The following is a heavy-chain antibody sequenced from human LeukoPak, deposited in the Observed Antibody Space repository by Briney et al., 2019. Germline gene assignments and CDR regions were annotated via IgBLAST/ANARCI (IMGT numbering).Heavy chain of an antibody. CDR2: ISSSGSTI. V-gene: IGHV3-48*03. Sequence: GGSLRLSCAASGFTFSSYEMNWVRQAPGKGLEWVSYISSSGSTIYYADSVKGRFTISRDNAKNSLYLQMNSLRAEDTAVYYCARDLEDIVVVPAAMTTNWFDPWGQGTLVTVSS. D-gene: IGHD2-2*01. J-gene: IGHJ5*02. CDR1: GFTFSSYE. CDR3: ARDLEDIVVVPAAMTTNWFDP.